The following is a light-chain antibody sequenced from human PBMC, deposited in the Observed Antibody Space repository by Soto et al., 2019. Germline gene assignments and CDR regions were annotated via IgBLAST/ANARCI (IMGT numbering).Light chain of an antibody. CDR2: EVS. V-gene: IGLV2-14*01. CDR3: NSQTTSGILV. CDR1: STDVGDSNH. J-gene: IGLJ1*01. Sequence: QSALTQPASVSGSPGQSITISCTGTSTDVGDSNHVSWYQHHPGKAPKLIIYEVSYRPSGVSNRFSGSKSAYTASLTISGLQAEDEADYYCNSQTTSGILVVGTGTKLTVL.